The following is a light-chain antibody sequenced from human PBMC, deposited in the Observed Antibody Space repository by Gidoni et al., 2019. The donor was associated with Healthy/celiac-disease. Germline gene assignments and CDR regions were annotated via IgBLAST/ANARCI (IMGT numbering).Light chain of an antibody. J-gene: IGLJ3*02. CDR3: QVWDSSSDHWV. V-gene: IGLV3-21*02. Sequence: SYVLTQPPSVSVGPGQTARITGGGHNIGSKSAHWYQHKPGQAPVLVVYDDTNRPSRIPERFSGSNSGNTATLTISRVEAGDEADYDCQVWDSSSDHWVFGGGTKLXVX. CDR2: DDT. CDR1: NIGSKS.